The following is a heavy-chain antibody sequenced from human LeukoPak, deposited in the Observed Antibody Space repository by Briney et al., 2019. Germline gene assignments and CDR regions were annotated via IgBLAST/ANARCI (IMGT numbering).Heavy chain of an antibody. CDR2: ISGSGGST. Sequence: GGSLRLSCAASGFTFSSYDMSWVRQAPGKGLEWVSAISGSGGSTYYADSVKGRFTISRDNSKNTLYLQMNSLRAEDTAVYYCARNPRLIWDLYFDYWGQGTLVTVSS. J-gene: IGHJ4*02. CDR1: GFTFSSYD. D-gene: IGHD3-16*01. CDR3: ARNPRLIWDLYFDY. V-gene: IGHV3-23*01.